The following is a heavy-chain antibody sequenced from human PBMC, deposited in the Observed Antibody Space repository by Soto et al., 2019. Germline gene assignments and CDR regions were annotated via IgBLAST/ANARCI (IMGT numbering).Heavy chain of an antibody. Sequence: SVKVSCRASGGSFSSYIVSWVRPASGEGLEWMGRIISVLGVEYYAQKFQGRVTITADKSTSTAYMELSSLKSEDTAVYYCAKSPTPGSATPPYYGMDVWGLGTTVTGSS. CDR3: AKSPTPGSATPPYYGMDV. D-gene: IGHD2-15*01. V-gene: IGHV1-69*02. CDR1: GGSFSSYI. CDR2: IISVLGVE. J-gene: IGHJ6*02.